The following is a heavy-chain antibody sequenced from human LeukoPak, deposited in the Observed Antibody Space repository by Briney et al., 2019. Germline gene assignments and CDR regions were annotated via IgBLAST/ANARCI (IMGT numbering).Heavy chain of an antibody. D-gene: IGHD5-18*01. Sequence: SETLSLTCAVSGGSISSSNWWSWVRQPPGKGLEWIGEINHSGSTNYNPSLKSRVTISVDTSKNQFSLKLSSVTAADTAVYYCARQRRGYSYGSIDYWGQGTLVTVSS. CDR2: INHSGST. CDR1: GGSISSSNW. J-gene: IGHJ4*02. CDR3: ARQRRGYSYGSIDY. V-gene: IGHV4-4*02.